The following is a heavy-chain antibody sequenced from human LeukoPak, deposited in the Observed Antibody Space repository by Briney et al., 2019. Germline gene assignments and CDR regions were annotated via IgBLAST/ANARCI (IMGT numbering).Heavy chain of an antibody. Sequence: GKSLRLSCAASGFTVSDNYMSWVRQAPGKGLEWVSIIYSGGTTYYADSVKGRFTISRDISKNTLYLQMNSLRAEDTAVFYCARALPAASHTSFDYWGQGTLVTVSS. J-gene: IGHJ4*02. CDR3: ARALPAASHTSFDY. CDR2: IYSGGTT. D-gene: IGHD2-2*01. CDR1: GFTVSDNY. V-gene: IGHV3-66*01.